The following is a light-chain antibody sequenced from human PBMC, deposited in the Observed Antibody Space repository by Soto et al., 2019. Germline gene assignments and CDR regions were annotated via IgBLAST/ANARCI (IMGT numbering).Light chain of an antibody. CDR2: GAS. CDR1: QSVSSSS. Sequence: EIVLTQSPGTLSLSPGERASLSCRARQSVSSSSLAWYQQKPGQAPRLLIYGASTRATGIPDRFSGSGSGTDYTLTISRLEPEDVAVYYCQQYTNSPPWTFGQGTKVEIK. CDR3: QQYTNSPPWT. J-gene: IGKJ1*01. V-gene: IGKV3-20*01.